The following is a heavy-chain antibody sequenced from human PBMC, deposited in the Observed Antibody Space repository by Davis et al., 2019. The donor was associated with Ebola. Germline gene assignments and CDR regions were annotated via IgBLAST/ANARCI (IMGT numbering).Heavy chain of an antibody. V-gene: IGHV1-3*01. Sequence: ASVKVSCKASGYTFTSYAMHWVRQAPGQRLEWMGWINPHNGNTNYAQNVQGRVTMTTDTSTSTAYMEVGILRSDDTAVYYCARSSSWYAAHWGQGTLVTVSS. CDR2: INPHNGNT. CDR1: GYTFTSYA. D-gene: IGHD2-2*01. J-gene: IGHJ4*02. CDR3: ARSSSWYAAH.